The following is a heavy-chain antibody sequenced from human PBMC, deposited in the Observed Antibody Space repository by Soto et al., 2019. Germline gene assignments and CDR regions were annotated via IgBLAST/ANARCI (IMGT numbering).Heavy chain of an antibody. Sequence: EVQLVESGGGLVKPGGSLRLSCAASGFTFSSYSMNWVRQAPGKGLEWVSSISSSSSYIYYADSVKGRFTISRDNAKNSRYLQMNSLRAEDTAVYYCARGRGVYGMDVWGQGTTVTVSS. V-gene: IGHV3-21*01. J-gene: IGHJ6*02. CDR2: ISSSSSYI. D-gene: IGHD3-10*01. CDR3: ARGRGVYGMDV. CDR1: GFTFSSYS.